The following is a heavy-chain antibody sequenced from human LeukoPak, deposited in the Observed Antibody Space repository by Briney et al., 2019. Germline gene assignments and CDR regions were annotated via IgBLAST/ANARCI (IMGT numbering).Heavy chain of an antibody. CDR3: AKGSYYYDSSGFS. V-gene: IGHV1-46*01. D-gene: IGHD3-22*01. CDR2: INPDGGNT. Sequence: ASVKVSCKASGYTFTNSYIHWVRQAPGQVLEWMGLINPDGGNTNYAQNFQGRVTLTRDTSTSTVYMELSSLRAEDTAVYYCAKGSYYYDSSGFSWGQGTLVTVSS. J-gene: IGHJ4*02. CDR1: GYTFTNSY.